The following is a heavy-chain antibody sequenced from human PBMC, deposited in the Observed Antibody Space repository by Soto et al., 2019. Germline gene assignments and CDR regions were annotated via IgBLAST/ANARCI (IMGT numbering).Heavy chain of an antibody. V-gene: IGHV4-59*08. D-gene: IGHD3-9*01. CDR1: GGSISSYY. J-gene: IGHJ4*02. Sequence: SETLSLTCTVSGGSISSYYWSWIRQPPGKGLEWIGYIYYSGSTNYNPSLKSRVTISVDTSKNQFSLKLSSVTAADTAVYYCARILSGYSPFDYWGQGTLVTVSS. CDR2: IYYSGST. CDR3: ARILSGYSPFDY.